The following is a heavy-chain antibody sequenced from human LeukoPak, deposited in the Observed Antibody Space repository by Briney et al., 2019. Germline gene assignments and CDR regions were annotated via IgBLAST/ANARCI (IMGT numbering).Heavy chain of an antibody. Sequence: PGGSLRLSCAASGFTFSSYWMHWVRQVPGKGLVWLSSIGTDGSRTTYADYVQGRFTISRDNAKNTLYLQMNSLRAEDTAVYYCARDKYGDNSNAFDIWGQGTLVTVSS. CDR1: GFTFSSYW. D-gene: IGHD4-23*01. V-gene: IGHV3-74*01. J-gene: IGHJ3*02. CDR2: IGTDGSRT. CDR3: ARDKYGDNSNAFDI.